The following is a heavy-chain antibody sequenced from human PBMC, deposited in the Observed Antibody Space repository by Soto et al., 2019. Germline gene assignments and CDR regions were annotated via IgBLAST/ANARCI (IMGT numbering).Heavy chain of an antibody. Sequence: PGGSLRLSCAASGLTFSDYYMSWIRQATGKGLECISYISTSGDTIYYADSVKGRFTISRDTAKNSLYLQMNSLRAEDTPIFFCAKPGVRDGYRLFAYWGHGTLVPVSS. CDR1: GLTFSDYY. J-gene: IGHJ4*01. CDR3: AKPGVRDGYRLFAY. CDR2: ISTSGDTI. D-gene: IGHD5-12*01. V-gene: IGHV3-11*01.